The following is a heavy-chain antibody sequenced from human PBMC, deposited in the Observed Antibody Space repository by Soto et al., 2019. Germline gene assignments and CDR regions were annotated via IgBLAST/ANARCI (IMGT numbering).Heavy chain of an antibody. V-gene: IGHV3-11*01. Sequence: GGSLRLSCAASGFTFSDYYMSWIRQTPGKGLEWVSYISSSGSTIYYADSVKGRFTISRDNAKNSLYLQMNSLRAEDTAVYYCARDVGYYDSDGYFGYGGQGTLVTVSS. J-gene: IGHJ4*02. CDR1: GFTFSDYY. D-gene: IGHD3-22*01. CDR2: ISSSGSTI. CDR3: ARDVGYYDSDGYFGY.